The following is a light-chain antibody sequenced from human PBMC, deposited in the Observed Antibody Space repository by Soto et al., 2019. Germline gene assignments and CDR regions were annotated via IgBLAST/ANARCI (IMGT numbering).Light chain of an antibody. J-gene: IGLJ3*02. CDR2: DVT. V-gene: IGLV2-14*01. Sequence: QSALTQPASVSGSPGQSITISCTGTSSDVGRYNYVSWYQQYPGKAPKLIIYDVTNRPSGVSNRFSGSKSGNTASLTISGLQAEDEADYYCSSYTGSSTLWVFGGGTKVTVL. CDR1: SSDVGRYNY. CDR3: SSYTGSSTLWV.